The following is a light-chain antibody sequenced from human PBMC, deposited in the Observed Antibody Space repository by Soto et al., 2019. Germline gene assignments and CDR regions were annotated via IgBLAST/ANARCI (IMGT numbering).Light chain of an antibody. V-gene: IGLV2-23*02. CDR3: CSYSARYTWV. CDR2: EVS. Sequence: QSALTQPASVSGSPGQSITISCIGTSSDVGSYNLVSWYQQHPGKAPKVLIYEVSERPSGVSNRFSGSKSGNTASLTISGLQAEDEAEYYCCSYSARYTWVFGGGTKLTVL. CDR1: SSDVGSYNL. J-gene: IGLJ3*02.